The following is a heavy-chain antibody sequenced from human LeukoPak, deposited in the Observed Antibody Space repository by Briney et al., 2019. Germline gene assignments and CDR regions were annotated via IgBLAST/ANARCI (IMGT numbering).Heavy chain of an antibody. V-gene: IGHV4-61*02. J-gene: IGHJ5*02. CDR2: IYTSGST. Sequence: SQTLSLTCTVSGGSISSGSYHSSWIRQPAGKGLEWIGRIYTSGSTNYNPSLKSRVTISVDTSKNQFSLKLSSVTAADTAVYYSARELVVPAAIGWFDPWGQGTLVTVSS. CDR3: ARELVVPAAIGWFDP. CDR1: GGSISSGSYH. D-gene: IGHD2-2*02.